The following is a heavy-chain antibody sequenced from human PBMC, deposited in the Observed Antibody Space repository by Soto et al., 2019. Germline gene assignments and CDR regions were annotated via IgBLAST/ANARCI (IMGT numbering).Heavy chain of an antibody. V-gene: IGHV4-59*01. D-gene: IGHD6-19*01. CDR1: GGSIRGSY. CDR3: ARSVAVPGAHIDY. J-gene: IGHJ4*02. CDR2: VYYTGST. Sequence: PSETLSLTCSVSGGSIRGSYWSWIRQSPGKGLEWLGYVYYTGSTNYSPSLRSRVSISVDTPKNEFSLRLSSVTAADTAVYFCARSVAVPGAHIDYWGQGTQVTVSS.